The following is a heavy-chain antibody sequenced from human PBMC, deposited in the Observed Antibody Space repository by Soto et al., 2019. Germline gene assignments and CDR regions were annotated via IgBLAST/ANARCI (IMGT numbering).Heavy chain of an antibody. CDR2: INPSGGST. Sequence: ASVKVSCKASGYTFTSYYMHWVRQAPGQGLEWMGIINPSGGSTSYAQKFQGRVTMTRDTSTSTVYMELSSLRSEDTAVYYCARGVERLRYFDWLLYPSPFDYWGQGTLVTVSS. J-gene: IGHJ4*02. D-gene: IGHD3-9*01. V-gene: IGHV1-46*01. CDR3: ARGVERLRYFDWLLYPSPFDY. CDR1: GYTFTSYY.